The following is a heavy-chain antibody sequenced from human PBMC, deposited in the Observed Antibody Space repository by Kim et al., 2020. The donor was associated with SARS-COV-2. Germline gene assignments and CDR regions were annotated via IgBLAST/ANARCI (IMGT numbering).Heavy chain of an antibody. CDR3: TRVGSGSYYGV. CDR2: IRSKANSYAT. V-gene: IGHV3-73*01. J-gene: IGHJ4*02. Sequence: GGSLRLSCAASGFTFSGSAMHWVRQASGKGLEWVGRIRSKANSYATAYAASVKGRFTISRDDSKNTAYLQMNSLKTEDTAVYYCTRVGSGSYYGVWGQGTLVTVSS. CDR1: GFTFSGSA. D-gene: IGHD1-26*01.